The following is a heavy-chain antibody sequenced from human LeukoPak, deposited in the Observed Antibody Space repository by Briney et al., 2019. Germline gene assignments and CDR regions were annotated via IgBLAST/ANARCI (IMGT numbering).Heavy chain of an antibody. Sequence: PSETLSLTCTVSGVSLTGYYWTWIRQTPRKGLEWIAYIHSSGNTKYNPSLKSRVTISVDTSKNQFSLKVNSVTAEDTAIYYCARLSRSCDGSTCHGDNWVDPRGQGTLVTVSS. J-gene: IGHJ5*02. CDR3: ARLSRSCDGSTCHGDNWVDP. D-gene: IGHD2/OR15-2a*01. CDR1: GVSLTGYY. CDR2: IHSSGNT. V-gene: IGHV4-59*01.